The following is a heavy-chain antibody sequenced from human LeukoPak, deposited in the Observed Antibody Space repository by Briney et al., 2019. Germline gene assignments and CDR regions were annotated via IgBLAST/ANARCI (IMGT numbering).Heavy chain of an antibody. D-gene: IGHD5-18*01. V-gene: IGHV4-59*01. CDR3: ARQYSYGYYFDY. Sequence: SETLSLTCTVSGGSISSYYWSWLRQPPGKGLEWIGYIYYSGRTNYNPSLKSRVTISVDTSKSQFSLKLSSVTAADTAVYYCARQYSYGYYFDYWGQGTLVTVSS. J-gene: IGHJ4*02. CDR1: GGSISSYY. CDR2: IYYSGRT.